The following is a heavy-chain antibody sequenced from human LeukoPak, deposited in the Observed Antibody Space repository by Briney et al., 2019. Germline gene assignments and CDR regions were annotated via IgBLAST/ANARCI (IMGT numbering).Heavy chain of an antibody. V-gene: IGHV3-23*01. J-gene: IGHJ4*02. CDR2: ISGSGGST. CDR3: AKDPIVVVTAEYYFDY. D-gene: IGHD2-21*02. CDR1: GFTFSSYA. Sequence: GGSLRLSCAASGFTFSSYAMSWVRQAPGKGLEWVSAISGSGGSTYYADSVKGRFTISRDNSKNTLYLQMNGLIAEDTAVYYCAKDPIVVVTAEYYFDYWGQGTLVTVSS.